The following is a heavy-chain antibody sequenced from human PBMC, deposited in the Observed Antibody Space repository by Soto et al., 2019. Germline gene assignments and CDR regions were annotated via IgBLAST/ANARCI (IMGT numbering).Heavy chain of an antibody. V-gene: IGHV3-74*01. CDR1: GFTFSSYW. Sequence: EVQLVESGGGLVQPGGSLRLSCAAAGFTFSSYWMHWVRQAPGKGLVWVSRIKSDGSDTFYADSVKGRFTISRDNAKNTVQLQLNSLRADDTAVYYCARGIQYRYGVDVWRQGTTVTVSS. CDR2: IKSDGSDT. D-gene: IGHD4-4*01. J-gene: IGHJ6*02. CDR3: ARGIQYRYGVDV.